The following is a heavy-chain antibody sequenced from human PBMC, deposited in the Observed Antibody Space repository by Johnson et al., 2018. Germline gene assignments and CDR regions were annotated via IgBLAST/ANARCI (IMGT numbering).Heavy chain of an antibody. D-gene: IGHD2-2*02. CDR3: VREGLDCGSTTCYRATFDI. CDR2: ITSDGITT. J-gene: IGHJ3*02. V-gene: IGHV3-74*01. Sequence: VQLQESGGGLVQPGGSLRLSCAASGITFSSYWMHWVRQLPGKGPVWVARITSDGITTAYADSVTGRFTISRANAKGMLFLQRNSLRAGDTAVYYCVREGLDCGSTTCYRATFDIWGQGTVVTVSS. CDR1: GITFSSYW.